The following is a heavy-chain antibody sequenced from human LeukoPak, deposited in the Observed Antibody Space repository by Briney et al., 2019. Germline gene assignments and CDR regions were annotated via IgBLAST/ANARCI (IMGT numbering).Heavy chain of an antibody. J-gene: IGHJ5*02. CDR3: ARDGSSGWYMGSWFDP. V-gene: IGHV3-21*01. CDR1: GFTFSSYS. CDR2: ISSSSSYI. Sequence: GGSLRLSCAASGFTFSSYSMNWVRQAPGKGLEWVSSISSSSSYIYYADSVKGRFTISRDNAKNSLYLQMSSLRAEDTAVYYCARDGSSGWYMGSWFDPWGQGTLVTVFS. D-gene: IGHD6-19*01.